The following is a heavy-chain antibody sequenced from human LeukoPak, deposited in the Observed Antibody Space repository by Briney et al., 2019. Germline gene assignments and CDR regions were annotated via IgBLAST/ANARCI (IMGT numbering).Heavy chain of an antibody. CDR3: ARSQYSSSSRPRNFDY. J-gene: IGHJ4*02. V-gene: IGHV3-11*01. D-gene: IGHD6-6*01. CDR2: ISSSGSTI. CDR1: GFTFSDYY. Sequence: GGSLRLSCAASGFTFSDYYMSWIRQAPGKGLEWVSYISSSGSTIYYADSVKGRFTISRDNAKNSLYLQMNSLRAEDTAVYYCARSQYSSSSRPRNFDYWGQGTLVTVSS.